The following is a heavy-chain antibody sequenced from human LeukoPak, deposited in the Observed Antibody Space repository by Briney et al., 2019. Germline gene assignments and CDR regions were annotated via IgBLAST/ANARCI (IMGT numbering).Heavy chain of an antibody. CDR2: IYTSGST. CDR1: GGSISIYY. D-gene: IGHD3-10*01. J-gene: IGHJ5*02. CDR3: ARDLYYQGSGSYGGWFDP. Sequence: PSETLSLTCTVSGGSISIYYWSWIRQPAGKGLEWIGRIYTSGSTNYNPSLKSRVTMSVDTSKNQFSLKLSSVTAANTAVYYCARDLYYQGSGSYGGWFDPWGQGTLVTVSS. V-gene: IGHV4-4*07.